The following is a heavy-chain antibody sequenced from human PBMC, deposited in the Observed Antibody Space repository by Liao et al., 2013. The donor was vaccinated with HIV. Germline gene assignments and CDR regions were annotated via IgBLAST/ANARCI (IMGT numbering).Heavy chain of an antibody. CDR3: AREWIAAAGSFDY. CDR2: INHSGST. J-gene: IGHJ4*02. D-gene: IGHD6-13*01. Sequence: QVQLQESGPGLVKPSETLSLTCAVYGGSFSGYYWNWIRQPPGKGLEWIGEINHSGSTNYNPSLKSRVTVSVDTSKNQFSLKLSSVTAADTAVYYCAREWIAAAGSFDYWGQGTLVTVSS. CDR1: GGSFSGYY. V-gene: IGHV4-34*10.